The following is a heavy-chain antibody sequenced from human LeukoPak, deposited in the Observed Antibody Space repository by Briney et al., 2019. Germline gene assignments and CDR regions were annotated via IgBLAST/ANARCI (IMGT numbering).Heavy chain of an antibody. CDR2: IRSKANSYAT. J-gene: IGHJ3*02. CDR1: GFAFSGSA. V-gene: IGHV3-73*01. Sequence: GGSLRLSCAASGFAFSGSAMHWVRQASGKGLEWVGRIRSKANSYATAYAASVKGRFTISRDDSKNTAYLQMNSLKTEDTAVYYCTRLVAFDIWGQGTMVTVSS. CDR3: TRLVAFDI.